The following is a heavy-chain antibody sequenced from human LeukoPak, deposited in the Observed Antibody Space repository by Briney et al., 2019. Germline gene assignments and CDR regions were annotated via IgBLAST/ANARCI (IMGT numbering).Heavy chain of an antibody. CDR1: GYTFTSYG. V-gene: IGHV1-18*01. Sequence: SVKVSCKASGYTFTSYGISWVRQAAGQGLEWMGWISAYNGNTNYAQKLQGRVTMTTDTSTSTAYMELRSLRSDDTAVYYCARVQWLVSFFDYWGQGTLVTVSS. CDR2: ISAYNGNT. J-gene: IGHJ4*02. D-gene: IGHD6-19*01. CDR3: ARVQWLVSFFDY.